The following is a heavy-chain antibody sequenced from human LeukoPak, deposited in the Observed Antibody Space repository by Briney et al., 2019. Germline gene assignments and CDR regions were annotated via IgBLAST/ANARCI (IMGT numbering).Heavy chain of an antibody. CDR2: ISYDGSNK. D-gene: IGHD4-23*01. Sequence: GGSLSLSCAASGFTFSSYGMHWVRQAPGKGLEWVAVISYDGSNKYYADSVKGRFTISRDNSKNTLYLQMNSLRAEDTAVYYCAKHNGYGGKDYWGQGTLVTVSS. J-gene: IGHJ4*02. V-gene: IGHV3-30*18. CDR1: GFTFSSYG. CDR3: AKHNGYGGKDY.